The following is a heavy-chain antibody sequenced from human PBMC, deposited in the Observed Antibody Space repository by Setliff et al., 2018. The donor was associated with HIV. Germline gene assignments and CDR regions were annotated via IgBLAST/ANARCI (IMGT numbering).Heavy chain of an antibody. V-gene: IGHV3-53*05. CDR1: GLAVNENY. Sequence: GGSLRLSCVASGLAVNENYMTWVRQAPGRGLESVSILYGGFTTYYADSVRGRLSISRASSKNTLFLQMDALRPEDTAVYYCARVVDPDYSDYYYHYMDVWGRGTKVTVSS. J-gene: IGHJ6*03. D-gene: IGHD4-4*01. CDR2: LYGGFTT. CDR3: ARVVDPDYSDYYYHYMDV.